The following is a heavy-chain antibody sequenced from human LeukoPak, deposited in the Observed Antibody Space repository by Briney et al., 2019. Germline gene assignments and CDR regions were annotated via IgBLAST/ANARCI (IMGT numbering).Heavy chain of an antibody. D-gene: IGHD2-15*01. J-gene: IGHJ4*02. CDR2: ISYDGSNK. CDR3: AKASHVRHSPFDY. Sequence: PGRSLRLSCAASGFTFSSYAMHWVRQAPGKGLEWVAVISYDGSNKYYADSVKGRFTISRDNSKNTLYLQMNSLRAEDTAVYYCAKASHVRHSPFDYWGQGTLVTVSS. V-gene: IGHV3-30-3*01. CDR1: GFTFSSYA.